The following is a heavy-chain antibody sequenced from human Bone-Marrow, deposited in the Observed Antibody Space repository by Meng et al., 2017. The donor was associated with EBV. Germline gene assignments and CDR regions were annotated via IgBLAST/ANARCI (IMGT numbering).Heavy chain of an antibody. CDR2: FTRSDDTT. V-gene: IGHV3-23*01. Sequence: EVQLLQSXXXXXQXXGXXRLSCAASGFILSSYAMTWVRQAPGKGLEWVSGFTRSDDTTSYADSVKGRFTISRDNSKNTLFLQMNSLRAEDTAVYYCARERGPKGGCSSTSCPNWFDPWGQGTLVTVSS. CDR3: ARERGPKGGCSSTSCPNWFDP. CDR1: GFILSSYA. D-gene: IGHD2-2*01. J-gene: IGHJ5*02.